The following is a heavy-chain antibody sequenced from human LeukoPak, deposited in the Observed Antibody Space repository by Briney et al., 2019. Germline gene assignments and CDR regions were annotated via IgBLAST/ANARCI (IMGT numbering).Heavy chain of an antibody. CDR2: ISGSGGST. CDR1: GFTFSSYA. Sequence: GGSLRLSCAASGFTFSSYAMSWVRQAPGKGLEWVSAISGSGGSTYYADPVKGRFTISRDNSKNTLYLQMNSLRAEDTAVYYCAKTVIVGATLTGFDYWGQGTLVTVSS. J-gene: IGHJ4*02. CDR3: AKTVIVGATLTGFDY. V-gene: IGHV3-23*01. D-gene: IGHD1-26*01.